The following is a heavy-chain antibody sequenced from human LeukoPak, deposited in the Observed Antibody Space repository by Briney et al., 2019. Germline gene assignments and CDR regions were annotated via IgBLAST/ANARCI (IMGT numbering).Heavy chain of an antibody. CDR2: INSGGST. CDR3: ARRRPLDY. CDR1: GFTFSSYN. V-gene: IGHV3-66*04. Sequence: PGGSLRLSCAASGFTFSSYNMNWVRQAPGKGLEWVSVINSGGSTYYADSVEGRFTISRDSSKDTLFLQLNSLRAEDTAVYYCARRRPLDYWGQGTLVTVSS. J-gene: IGHJ4*02.